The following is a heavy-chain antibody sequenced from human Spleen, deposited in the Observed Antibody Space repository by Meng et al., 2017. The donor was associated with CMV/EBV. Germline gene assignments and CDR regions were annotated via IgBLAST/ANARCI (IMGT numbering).Heavy chain of an antibody. J-gene: IGHJ3*02. CDR3: TRHSSSSDAFDI. CDR1: GASVSSNSAA. Sequence: SGASVSSNSAAWSWIRQSPSRGLEWLGRTYYRSKWYNDYAVSVKSRITINPDTSKNQFSLQLNSVTPEDTAVYYCTRHSSSSDAFDIWGQGTMVTVSS. CDR2: TYYRSKWYN. D-gene: IGHD6-6*01. V-gene: IGHV6-1*01.